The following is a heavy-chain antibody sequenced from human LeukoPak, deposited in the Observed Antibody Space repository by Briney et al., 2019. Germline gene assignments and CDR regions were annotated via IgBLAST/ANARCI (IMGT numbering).Heavy chain of an antibody. V-gene: IGHV1-2*02. CDR2: INPNSGGT. J-gene: IGHJ4*02. Sequence: GASVKVSCKTSGYTFAGYYVRWVRQAPGQGLEWMGWINPNSGGTNYAQKFQGRVTMTRDTPIRTAYMELSRLRSDDTAVYYCARSPTTLSSNSSPFDYWGRGTLATVSS. CDR3: ARSPTTLSSNSSPFDY. D-gene: IGHD6-6*01. CDR1: GYTFAGYY.